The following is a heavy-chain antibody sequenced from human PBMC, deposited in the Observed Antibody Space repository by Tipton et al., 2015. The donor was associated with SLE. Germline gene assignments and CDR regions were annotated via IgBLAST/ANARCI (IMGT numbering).Heavy chain of an antibody. CDR2: IPYDGSNK. CDR1: GFTFSSYT. D-gene: IGHD3-10*01. CDR3: ARAYGSGSRYYYYYYMDV. Sequence: SLRLPCAASGFTFSSYTMHWVRQAPGKGLEWVALIPYDGSNKYYADSVKGRFTISRDNSKNTLYLQMNSLRPEDTAVYYCARAYGSGSRYYYYYYMDVWGKGTTVTVSS. J-gene: IGHJ6*03. V-gene: IGHV3-30-3*01.